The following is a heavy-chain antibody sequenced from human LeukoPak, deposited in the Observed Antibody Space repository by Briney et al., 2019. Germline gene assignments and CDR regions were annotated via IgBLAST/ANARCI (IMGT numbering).Heavy chain of an antibody. CDR1: GFTFSSYA. CDR2: ISGSGSST. CDR3: ARHTSRHYDFWSGLIRTPDAFDI. J-gene: IGHJ3*02. D-gene: IGHD3-3*01. Sequence: GGSLRLSCAASGFTFSSYAMSWVRQASGKGLEWVSVISGSGSSTFYADSVKGRFTISRDNSKNTLYLQMNSLRAEDTAVYYCARHTSRHYDFWSGLIRTPDAFDIWGQGTMVTVSS. V-gene: IGHV3-23*01.